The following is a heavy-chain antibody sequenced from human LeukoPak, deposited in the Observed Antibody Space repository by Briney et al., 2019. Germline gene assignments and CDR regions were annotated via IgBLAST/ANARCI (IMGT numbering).Heavy chain of an antibody. V-gene: IGHV3-7*05. CDR3: AREFSQSWDY. D-gene: IGHD2/OR15-2a*01. J-gene: IGHJ4*02. CDR2: IKEDGSEK. CDR1: GFTFTSYW. Sequence: GGSLRLSCAVSGFTFTSYWMHWVGQAPGKGLEWVANIKEDGSEKYYVDSVRGRFTISRDNAKNSLYLQIDSLRADDTAVYYCAREFSQSWDYWGQGTPVTVSS.